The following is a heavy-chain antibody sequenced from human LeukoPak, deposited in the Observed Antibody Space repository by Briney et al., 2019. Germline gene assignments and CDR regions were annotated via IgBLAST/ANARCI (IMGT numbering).Heavy chain of an antibody. V-gene: IGHV7-4-1*02. J-gene: IGHJ5*02. Sequence: ASVKVSCKASGHTFSSYAMNWVRQAPGQGLEWMGWINTNTGNPTYAQGFTGRFVFSFDTSVSTAYLQISSLKAEDTAVYYCARGFVPYSDCIYWFDPWGQGTLVTVSS. D-gene: IGHD4-11*01. CDR2: INTNTGNP. CDR1: GHTFSSYA. CDR3: ARGFVPYSDCIYWFDP.